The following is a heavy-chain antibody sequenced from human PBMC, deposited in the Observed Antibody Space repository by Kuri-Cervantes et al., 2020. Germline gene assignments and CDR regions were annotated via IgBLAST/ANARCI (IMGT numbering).Heavy chain of an antibody. J-gene: IGHJ6*03. Sequence: SETLSLTCSVSGGSISTHNWSWIRQPPGKGLECIGDVHYSGSTNYNPSLKSRVTISVDTSKNQFSLNLSSVTAADTAVYYCARQPPHYYMDVWGKGTTVTVSS. CDR1: GGSISTHN. V-gene: IGHV4-59*08. CDR2: VHYSGST. CDR3: ARQPPHYYMDV.